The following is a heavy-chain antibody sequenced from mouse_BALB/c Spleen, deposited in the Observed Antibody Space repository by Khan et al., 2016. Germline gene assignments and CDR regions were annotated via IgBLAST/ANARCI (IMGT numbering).Heavy chain of an antibody. CDR1: GYTFTTAG. V-gene: IGHV9-4*02. Sequence: LVESGPELKKPGETVRISCKASGYTFTTAGMQWVQKMPGKGLKWIGWINTHSGVPKYAEDFKGRFAFSLETSASTAYLQISNLKNEDTATYFCARSPLGTYFDDWGQGTTLTVSS. J-gene: IGHJ2*01. CDR2: INTHSGVP. CDR3: ARSPLGTYFDD.